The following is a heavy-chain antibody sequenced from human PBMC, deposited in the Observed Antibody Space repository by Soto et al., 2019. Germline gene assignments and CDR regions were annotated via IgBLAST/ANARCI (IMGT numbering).Heavy chain of an antibody. CDR3: ARGAWQQLVPFSYFDY. D-gene: IGHD6-13*01. CDR2: IWYDGSNK. Sequence: GGSLRLSCAASGFTFSSYGMHWVRQAPGKGLEWVAVIWYDGSNKYYADSVKGRFTISRDNSKNTLYLQMNSLRAEDTAVYYCARGAWQQLVPFSYFDYWGQGTLVTVSS. J-gene: IGHJ4*02. CDR1: GFTFSSYG. V-gene: IGHV3-33*01.